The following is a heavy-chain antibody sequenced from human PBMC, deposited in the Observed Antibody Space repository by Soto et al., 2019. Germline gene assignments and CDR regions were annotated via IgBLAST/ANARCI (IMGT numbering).Heavy chain of an antibody. J-gene: IGHJ5*02. D-gene: IGHD4-17*01. CDR1: GFIFRAYA. Sequence: GGSLRLSCAASGFIFRAYAMHWVRQAPGKGLEWVAVISYDGITKTHADAVKGRFTISRDNSKNTLYLQMNNLTAADTAVYYCARERDYGDNSGAPWGQGTLVTVSS. V-gene: IGHV3-30-3*01. CDR3: ARERDYGDNSGAP. CDR2: ISYDGITK.